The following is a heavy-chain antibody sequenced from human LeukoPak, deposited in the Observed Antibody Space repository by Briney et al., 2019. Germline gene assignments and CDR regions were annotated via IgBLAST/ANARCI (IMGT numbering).Heavy chain of an antibody. D-gene: IGHD7-27*01. J-gene: IGHJ4*02. V-gene: IGHV3-53*01. CDR3: ALSAGHWGPFDY. CDR2: IYSGGST. CDR1: GFTVSSNY. Sequence: GGCLRLSCAASGFTVSSNYMSWVRQAPGKGLEWVSVIYSGGSTYYADSVKGRFTISRDNSKNTLYLQMNSLRAEDTAVYYCALSAGHWGPFDYWGQGTLVTVSS.